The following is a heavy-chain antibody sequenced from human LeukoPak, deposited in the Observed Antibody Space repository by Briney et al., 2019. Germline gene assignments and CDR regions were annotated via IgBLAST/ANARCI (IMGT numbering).Heavy chain of an antibody. J-gene: IGHJ5*02. Sequence: SQTLSLTCTASGGSISSGNHYFSSIRQPAGKGLEWIGRINTTGNTNDNPSLKSRVTMSVDTSKNQFSLKLSSVTAADTAVYYCASGSRSGWFGPWGQGTLVTVSS. CDR1: GGSISSGNHY. V-gene: IGHV4-61*02. CDR2: INTTGNT. D-gene: IGHD5-12*01. CDR3: ASGSRSGWFGP.